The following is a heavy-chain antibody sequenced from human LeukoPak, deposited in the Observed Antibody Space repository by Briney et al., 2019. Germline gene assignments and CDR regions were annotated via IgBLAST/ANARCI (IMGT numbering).Heavy chain of an antibody. J-gene: IGHJ4*02. D-gene: IGHD3-10*01. CDR2: ISYDGSSK. Sequence: GGSLRLSCAASGFTFSSYGMHWVRQAPGKGLEWVAVISYDGSSKYYADSVKGRFTISRDNSKNTLYLQMNSLRAEDTAVYYCARVWFGESFDYWGQGTLVTVSS. V-gene: IGHV3-30*03. CDR1: GFTFSSYG. CDR3: ARVWFGESFDY.